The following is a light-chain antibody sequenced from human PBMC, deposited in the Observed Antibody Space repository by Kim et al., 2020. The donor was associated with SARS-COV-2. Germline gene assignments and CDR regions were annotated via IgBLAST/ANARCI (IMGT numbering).Light chain of an antibody. Sequence: LTQPPSASGSPGQSVTISCTGTSSDIGYYDYVCWYQQQPGKAPKLLIYEVTKRPSGVPDRFSGSKSGSTASLTVSGLQGEDAADYYCSSYAGGSTVIFGGGTQLTVL. CDR1: SSDIGYYDY. J-gene: IGLJ2*01. CDR3: SSYAGGSTVI. CDR2: EVT. V-gene: IGLV2-8*01.